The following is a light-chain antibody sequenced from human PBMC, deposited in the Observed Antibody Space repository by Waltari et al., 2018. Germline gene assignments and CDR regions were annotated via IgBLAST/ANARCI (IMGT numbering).Light chain of an antibody. CDR2: ENN. CDR3: QSYDSSLFVV. Sequence: QSVLTQPPSVSGAPGQRVTISCTGSSSNIGAGFDVHWYQQLPGTAPKLLIFENNNRPSGVPDRCAGSKSGTSSSLAITGRQAEDEADYYCQSYDSSLFVVFGGGTKLTVL. CDR1: SSNIGAGFD. J-gene: IGLJ2*01. V-gene: IGLV1-40*01.